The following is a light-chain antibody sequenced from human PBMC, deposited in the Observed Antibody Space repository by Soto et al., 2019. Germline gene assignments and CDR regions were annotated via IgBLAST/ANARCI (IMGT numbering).Light chain of an antibody. CDR3: QHLNDYRYT. CDR2: AAT. J-gene: IGKJ2*01. CDR1: QAISSS. V-gene: IGKV1-9*01. Sequence: DIQLTQSPSFLSASVGDRVTITCRASQAISSSLAWYQHNPGKAPKLLIYAATTSQNGVPSSFSGSGSGTRFPLTLSRLQPEHFATYYCQHLNDYRYTFGQGTKVEI.